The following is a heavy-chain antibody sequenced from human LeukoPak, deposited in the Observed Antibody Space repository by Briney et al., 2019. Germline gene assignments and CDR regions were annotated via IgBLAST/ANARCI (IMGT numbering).Heavy chain of an antibody. CDR3: ARALTPTDSSGYYYIHFDY. D-gene: IGHD3-22*01. CDR2: IYYSGST. J-gene: IGHJ4*02. CDR1: GGSISSSSYY. Sequence: KPSETLSLTCTVSGGSISSSSYYWGWIRQPPGKGLEWIGSIYYSGSTYYNPSLKSRFTISVDTSKNQFSLKLSSVTAADTAVYYCARALTPTDSSGYYYIHFDYWGQGTLVTVSS. V-gene: IGHV4-39*07.